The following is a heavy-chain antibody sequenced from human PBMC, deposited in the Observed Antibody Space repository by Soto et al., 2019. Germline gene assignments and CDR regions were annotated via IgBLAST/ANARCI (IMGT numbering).Heavy chain of an antibody. Sequence: SGPTLVKPTQTLTLTCTFSGFSLSTSGVGVGWIRQPPGKALEWLALIYWDDDKRYSPSLKSRLTITKDTSKNQVVLTMTNMDPVETATYYCAHRALRYFDWSNALGEGAYFDYWGQGTLVTVSS. CDR1: GFSLSTSGVG. D-gene: IGHD3-9*01. V-gene: IGHV2-5*02. CDR3: AHRALRYFDWSNALGEGAYFDY. J-gene: IGHJ4*02. CDR2: IYWDDDK.